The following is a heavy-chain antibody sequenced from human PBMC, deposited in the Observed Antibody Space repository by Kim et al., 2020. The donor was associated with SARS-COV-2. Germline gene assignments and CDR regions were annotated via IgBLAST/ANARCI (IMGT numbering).Heavy chain of an antibody. Sequence: SETLSLTCAVYGGSFSGYYWSWIRQPPGKGLEWIGEINHSGSTNYNPSLKSRVTISVDTSKNQFSLKLSSVTAADTAVYYCARRVWTPLYCMDVWGQGTT. CDR3: ARRVWTPLYCMDV. CDR2: INHSGST. D-gene: IGHD6-13*01. CDR1: GGSFSGYY. V-gene: IGHV4-34*01. J-gene: IGHJ6*02.